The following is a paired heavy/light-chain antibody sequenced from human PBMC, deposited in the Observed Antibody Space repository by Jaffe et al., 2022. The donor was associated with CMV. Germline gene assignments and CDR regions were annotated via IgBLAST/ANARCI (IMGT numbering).Heavy chain of an antibody. CDR3: STGRYSVIDH. D-gene: IGHD1-26*01. J-gene: IGHJ4*02. V-gene: IGHV3-15*01. CDR1: GFTFSSAW. Sequence: EVQLVESGGGLVKPGGSLRLSCAASGFTFSSAWMIWVRQAPGKGLEWVGRIKTAADGRTTDYAAPVKGRFTISRDDSQNTLYLQMDSLKTEDTAFYYCSTGRYSVIDHWGRGTLVTVSS. CDR2: IKTAADGRTT.
Light chain of an antibody. CDR1: QNLDSW. Sequence: DIQVTQFPSTLSASVGDRVTITCRASQNLDSWLAWYQQKPGKAPKLLIYKASNLETGIPSRFSGSGSGTDFSLTISSLQPDDFATYYCQQYKTYPCTFGQGTKLDIK. J-gene: IGKJ2*02. V-gene: IGKV1-5*03. CDR2: KAS. CDR3: QQYKTYPCT.